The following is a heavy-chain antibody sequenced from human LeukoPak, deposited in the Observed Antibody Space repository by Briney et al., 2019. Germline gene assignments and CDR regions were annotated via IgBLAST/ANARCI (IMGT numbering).Heavy chain of an antibody. V-gene: IGHV3-30*04. CDR1: GFTFSSYA. CDR3: ARDNGSGWYWGYYYYGMDV. CDR2: IPYDGSNK. Sequence: GGSLRLSCAASGFTFSSYAMHWVRQAPGKGLEWVAVIPYDGSNKYYADSVKGRFTISRDNSKNTLYLQMNSLRAEDTAVYYCARDNGSGWYWGYYYYGMDVWGQGTTVTVSS. J-gene: IGHJ6*02. D-gene: IGHD6-19*01.